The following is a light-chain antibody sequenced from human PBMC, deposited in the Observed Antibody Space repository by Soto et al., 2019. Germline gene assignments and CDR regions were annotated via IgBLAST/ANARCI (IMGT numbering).Light chain of an antibody. J-gene: IGLJ1*01. V-gene: IGLV2-14*01. CDR2: EVN. CDR1: SSDVGGYNY. Sequence: QSALTQPASVSGSPGQSITISCTGTSSDVGGYNYVSWYQQHPAKAPKLMIYEVNDRPPGVSNRFSGSKSGNTASLTISGLQAEDEADYYCSSFTSDRTYVFGTGTKLTVL. CDR3: SSFTSDRTYV.